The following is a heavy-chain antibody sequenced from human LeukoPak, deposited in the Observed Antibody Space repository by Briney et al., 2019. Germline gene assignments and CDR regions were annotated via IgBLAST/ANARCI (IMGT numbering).Heavy chain of an antibody. CDR3: ARGIRRDYGDYSRPFDY. V-gene: IGHV1-69*13. CDR2: IIPIFGTA. D-gene: IGHD4-17*01. Sequence: SVKVSCKASGGTFSSYAISWVRQAPGQGLEWMGGIIPIFGTANYAQKSQGRVTITADESTSTAYMELSSLRSEDTAVYYCARGIRRDYGDYSRPFDYWGQGTLVTVSS. J-gene: IGHJ4*02. CDR1: GGTFSSYA.